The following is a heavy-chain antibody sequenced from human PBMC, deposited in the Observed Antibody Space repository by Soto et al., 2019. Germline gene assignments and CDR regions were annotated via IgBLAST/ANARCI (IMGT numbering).Heavy chain of an antibody. CDR2: ISSSSSTI. CDR3: AREFRVVVVPAATRLYYYYYMDV. D-gene: IGHD2-2*01. V-gene: IGHV3-48*01. J-gene: IGHJ6*03. Sequence: PGGSLRLSCAASGFTFSSYSMNWVRQAPGKGLEWVSYISSSSSTIYYADSVKGRFTISRDNAKNSLYLQMNSLRAEDTAVYYCAREFRVVVVPAATRLYYYYYMDVWGKGTTVTVS. CDR1: GFTFSSYS.